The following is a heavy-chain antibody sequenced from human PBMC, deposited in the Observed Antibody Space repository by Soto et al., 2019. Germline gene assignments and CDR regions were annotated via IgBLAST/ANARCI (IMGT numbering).Heavy chain of an antibody. D-gene: IGHD5-12*01. CDR3: TTASGYDWFDY. CDR2: IKSKTDGGTT. Sequence: EVQLVESGGGLVKPGGSLRLSCAASGFTFNNAWMNWVRQAPGKGLEWVGRIKSKTDGGTTDYAAPVKGRFTISRDASKSTLFLQMNSLKIEDTAVYYCTTASGYDWFDYWGQGTLVTVSS. V-gene: IGHV3-15*01. CDR1: GFTFNNAW. J-gene: IGHJ4*02.